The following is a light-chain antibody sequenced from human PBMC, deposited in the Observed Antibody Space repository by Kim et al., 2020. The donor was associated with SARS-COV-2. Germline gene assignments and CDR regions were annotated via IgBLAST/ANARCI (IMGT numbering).Light chain of an antibody. CDR1: RSVRSY. CDR3: QQRSNWPLT. V-gene: IGKV3-11*01. CDR2: DAS. Sequence: LLPGERSTLSFRASRSVRSYLAWYQQKAGQAPRLLIYDASNRATGTPARFSGSGSGTDFTLTISSQEPEDCAVYYCQQRSNWPLTFGGGTKVDIK. J-gene: IGKJ4*01.